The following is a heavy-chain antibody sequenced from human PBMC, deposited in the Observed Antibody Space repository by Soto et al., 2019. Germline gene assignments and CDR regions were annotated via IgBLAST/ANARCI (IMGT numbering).Heavy chain of an antibody. V-gene: IGHV3-74*01. Sequence: LVESGGGLVQPGGSLRLSCAASGFTFRSYWMHWVRQAPGKGLTWVSRINSDGSSISYADSVKGRFTISRDNAKNTLFLQMNSLRVEDTAVYYCARQWLAHDSWGQGNLVTVSS. CDR3: ARQWLAHDS. D-gene: IGHD6-19*01. CDR2: INSDGSSI. CDR1: GFTFRSYW. J-gene: IGHJ4*02.